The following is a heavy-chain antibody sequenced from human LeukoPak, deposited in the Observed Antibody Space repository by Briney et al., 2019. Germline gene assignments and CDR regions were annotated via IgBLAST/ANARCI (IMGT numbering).Heavy chain of an antibody. CDR1: GYTFTSYG. CDR2: ISAYNGNT. CDR3: ARAGNYDFWSGYLGAAFDI. V-gene: IGHV1-18*01. D-gene: IGHD3-3*01. Sequence: ASVKVSCKASGYTFTSYGISWVRQAPGQGLEWMGWISAYNGNTNYAQKLQGRVTMTRDTSISTAYMELSRLRSDDTAVYYCARAGNYDFWSGYLGAAFDIWGQGTMVTVSS. J-gene: IGHJ3*02.